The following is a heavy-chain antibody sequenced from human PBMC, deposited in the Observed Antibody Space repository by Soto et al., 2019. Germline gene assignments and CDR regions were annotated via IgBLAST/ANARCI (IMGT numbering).Heavy chain of an antibody. D-gene: IGHD5-12*01. CDR3: ARGTQATIRGVFDS. J-gene: IGHJ4*02. CDR2: IFWDNDK. CDR1: GFSLTTSGVG. V-gene: IGHV2-5*02. Sequence: QITLKESGPTLVKPTQTLTLTCSFSGFSLTTSGVGVGWIRQPPGKALEWLALIFWDNDKRYSPSLKNRLTVTKYTLKNQVVLTMTNMDPVDTATYYCARGTQATIRGVFDSWGPGTLVTVSS.